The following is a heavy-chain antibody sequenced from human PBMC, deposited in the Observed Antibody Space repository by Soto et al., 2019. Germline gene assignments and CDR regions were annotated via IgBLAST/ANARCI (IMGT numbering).Heavy chain of an antibody. J-gene: IGHJ4*02. D-gene: IGHD5-18*01. CDR2: IWYDGSNK. Sequence: GGSLRLSCAASGFTFSSYGMHWVRQAPGKGLEWVAVIWYDGSNKYYADSVKGRFTISRDNSKNTLYLQMNSLRAEDTAVYYCARDEDGITDTAMVPFDYWGQGTLVTVSS. V-gene: IGHV3-33*01. CDR1: GFTFSSYG. CDR3: ARDEDGITDTAMVPFDY.